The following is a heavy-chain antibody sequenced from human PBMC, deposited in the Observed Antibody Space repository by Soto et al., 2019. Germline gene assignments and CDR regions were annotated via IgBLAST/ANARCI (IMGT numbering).Heavy chain of an antibody. CDR3: AKDPERVTMIVVAKGSAGIAFDI. J-gene: IGHJ3*02. D-gene: IGHD3-22*01. Sequence: PGESLKISCAASGFTFSSYAMSWVRQAPGKGLEWVSAISGSGGSTYYADSVKGRFTISRDNSKNTLYLQMNSLRAEDTAVYYCAKDPERVTMIVVAKGSAGIAFDIWGQGTMVTVSS. CDR2: ISGSGGST. V-gene: IGHV3-23*01. CDR1: GFTFSSYA.